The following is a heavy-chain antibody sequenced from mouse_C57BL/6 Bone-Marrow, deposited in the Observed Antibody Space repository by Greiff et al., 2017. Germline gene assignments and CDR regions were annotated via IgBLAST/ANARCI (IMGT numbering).Heavy chain of an antibody. Sequence: VQLQQSGAELVKPGASVKLSCKASGYTFTSYWMHWVKQRPGRGLEWNGRIDPNSGGTKYNEKFKSKATLTVDKPSSTSYMQLSSLTSEDSAVYYCARRAMDYWGQGTSVTVSS. CDR3: ARRAMDY. J-gene: IGHJ4*01. V-gene: IGHV1-72*01. CDR1: GYTFTSYW. CDR2: IDPNSGGT.